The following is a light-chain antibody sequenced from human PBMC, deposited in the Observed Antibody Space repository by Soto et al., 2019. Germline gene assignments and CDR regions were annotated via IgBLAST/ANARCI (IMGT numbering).Light chain of an antibody. V-gene: IGKV1-9*01. Sequence: DIHWTHSPSTLSASVLDRVTITGRASQVISSFLAWYQQKPGKAPKPLIYDASTLQNGVPSRFSGSGSGTDFTLTISSLQPEDSATYYCQQLHSYTVTFGHGTRLEIK. CDR2: DAS. CDR3: QQLHSYTVT. CDR1: QVISSF. J-gene: IGKJ5*01.